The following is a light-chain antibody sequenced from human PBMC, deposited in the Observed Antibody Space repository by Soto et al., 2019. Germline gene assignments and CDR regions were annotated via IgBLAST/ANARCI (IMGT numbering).Light chain of an antibody. J-gene: IGLJ1*01. CDR3: SSYRTGSAFYV. CDR2: EVR. Sequence: QSVVTQPASVSGSPGQSITISCTGTSSDVGDYNYVSWYQHHPGKAPKLIIYEVRNRPSGVPNRFSAAKSGNTASLTISGLQAEDEADYYCSSYRTGSAFYVFGSGTKVTVL. V-gene: IGLV2-14*01. CDR1: SSDVGDYNY.